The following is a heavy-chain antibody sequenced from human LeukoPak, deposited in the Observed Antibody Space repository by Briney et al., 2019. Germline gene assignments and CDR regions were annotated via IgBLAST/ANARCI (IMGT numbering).Heavy chain of an antibody. CDR2: IKQDGSEK. J-gene: IGHJ4*02. CDR3: AREDLGAFDY. Sequence: SGGSLRLSCVASGFTFSSSWMSWVRQAPGKGLEWVANIKQDGSEKYYADSVKGRFTISRDNAKNSLYLQMNSLRAEDTAVYFCAREDLGAFDYWGQGALVSVSS. D-gene: IGHD3-16*01. V-gene: IGHV3-7*01. CDR1: GFTFSSSW.